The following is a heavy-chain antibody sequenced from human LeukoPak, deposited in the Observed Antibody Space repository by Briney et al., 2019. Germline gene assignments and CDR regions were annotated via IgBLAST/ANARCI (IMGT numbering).Heavy chain of an antibody. D-gene: IGHD5-24*01. CDR3: ARDIYNYNYGMDV. CDR2: ITGSDIV. J-gene: IGHJ6*02. CDR1: AFTFSNYY. V-gene: IGHV3-11*01. Sequence: GSLTLSNAPSAFTFSNYYMSWIRQAPGKEQEWVSYITGSDIVYYADSVRGRFTISRDNAKNSLYLQMNSLRAEDTAVYYCARDIYNYNYGMDVWGQGTTVTVSS.